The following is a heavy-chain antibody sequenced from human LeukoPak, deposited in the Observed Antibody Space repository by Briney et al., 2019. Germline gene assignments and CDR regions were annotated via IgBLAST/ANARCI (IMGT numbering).Heavy chain of an antibody. J-gene: IGHJ3*02. CDR1: GFTFSSYA. D-gene: IGHD3-22*01. CDR3: AKSLLITVIVGDAFDI. CDR2: FSTSGGST. V-gene: IGHV3-23*01. Sequence: PGGSLRLSXAASGFTFSSYAMSWVGQAPGKGLEWVSSFSTSGGSTYYADSVKGRFTISRDNSKNTLYLQMNSLRAEDTAVYYCAKSLLITVIVGDAFDIWGQGTMVTASS.